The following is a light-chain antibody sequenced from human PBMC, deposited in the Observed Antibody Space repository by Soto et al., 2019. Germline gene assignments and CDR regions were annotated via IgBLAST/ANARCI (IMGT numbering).Light chain of an antibody. CDR3: CSYASSTSYV. V-gene: IGLV2-14*03. J-gene: IGLJ1*01. Sequence: SLLTQPSSVSGSPGQSITISCTGTSSDVGGYNFVTWYQQHPGEAPKLMIHDVSSRASGVPNRFSGSKSGTTASLTISGLQAEDEADYYCCSYASSTSYVFGTGTKVTVL. CDR2: DVS. CDR1: SSDVGGYNF.